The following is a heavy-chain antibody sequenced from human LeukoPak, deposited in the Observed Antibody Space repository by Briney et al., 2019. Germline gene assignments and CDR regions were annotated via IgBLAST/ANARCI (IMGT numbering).Heavy chain of an antibody. CDR2: IIPIFGTA. J-gene: IGHJ6*03. Sequence: SVKVSCKASGGTFSSYAINWVRQAPGQGLEWMGGIIPIFGTANYAQKFQGRVTITADESTSTAYMELSSLRTEDTAVYYCARKGALWFGELFHYMDVWGKGTTVTVSS. CDR3: ARKGALWFGELFHYMDV. V-gene: IGHV1-69*13. CDR1: GGTFSSYA. D-gene: IGHD3-10*01.